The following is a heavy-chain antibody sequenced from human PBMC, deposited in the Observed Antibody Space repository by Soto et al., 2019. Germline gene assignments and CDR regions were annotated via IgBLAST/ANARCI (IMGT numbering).Heavy chain of an antibody. CDR2: IRYDGSNK. Sequence: GSLRLSCAASGFTFSSYGMHWVRQAPGKGLEWVAVIRYDGSNKYYADSVKGRFTISRDNSKNTLYLQMNSLRAEDTAVYYCARGGRVILRYYYYYMDLWGKGTTVTVS. CDR3: ARGGRVILRYYYYYMDL. V-gene: IGHV3-33*01. J-gene: IGHJ6*03. CDR1: GFTFSSYG. D-gene: IGHD3-16*01.